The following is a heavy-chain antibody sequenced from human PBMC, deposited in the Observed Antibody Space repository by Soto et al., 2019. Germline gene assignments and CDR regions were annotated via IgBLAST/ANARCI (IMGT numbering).Heavy chain of an antibody. V-gene: IGHV3-23*01. D-gene: IGHD3-3*01. CDR1: GFSFSNYV. CDR3: ARDPITASYSTFWRGLPWFDP. J-gene: IGHJ5*02. Sequence: EVQLLESGGGFIQPGGSLRLSCAASGFSFSNYVMSWVRQAPGKGLQWVASITGSGGSSYYADSVKGRFTISRDNSKSTLLLQLNSLRADDTALYFCARDPITASYSTFWRGLPWFDPWGQGILVTVSS. CDR2: ITGSGGSS.